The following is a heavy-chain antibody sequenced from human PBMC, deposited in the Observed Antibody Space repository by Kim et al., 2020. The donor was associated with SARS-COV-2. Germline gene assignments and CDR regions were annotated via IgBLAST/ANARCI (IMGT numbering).Heavy chain of an antibody. CDR3: ARGGLNEGDYYYYGMDV. D-gene: IGHD1-1*01. Sequence: GGSLRLSCAASGFTFSSYDMHWVRQATGKGLEWVSAIGTAGDTYYPGSVKGRFTISRENAKNSLYLQMNSLRAGDTAVYYCARGGLNEGDYYYYGMDVWGQGTTVTVSS. J-gene: IGHJ6*02. CDR2: IGTAGDT. V-gene: IGHV3-13*04. CDR1: GFTFSSYD.